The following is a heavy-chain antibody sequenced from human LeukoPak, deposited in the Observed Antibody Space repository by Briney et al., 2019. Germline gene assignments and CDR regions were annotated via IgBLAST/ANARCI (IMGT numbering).Heavy chain of an antibody. CDR2: INHSGST. Sequence: PSETLSLTCAVYGGSFSGSYWSWIRQPPGKGLEWIGEINHSGSTNYNPPLKSRVTISVDTSKNHFSLKLTSVTAADTAVYYCARVTYYYDSSGYYPFWGQGTLVTVSS. CDR3: ARVTYYYDSSGYYPF. D-gene: IGHD3-22*01. V-gene: IGHV4-34*01. CDR1: GGSFSGSY. J-gene: IGHJ4*02.